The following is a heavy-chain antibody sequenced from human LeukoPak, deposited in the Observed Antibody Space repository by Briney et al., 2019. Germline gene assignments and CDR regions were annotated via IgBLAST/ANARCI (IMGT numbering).Heavy chain of an antibody. D-gene: IGHD1-14*01. CDR2: IYHSGST. V-gene: IGHV4-4*02. CDR1: GGSISTNDW. CDR3: ARERQIAVVTGSTFDL. J-gene: IGHJ3*01. Sequence: SDTLSLTCTVSGGSISTNDWWSWVRQPPGKGLEWIGEIYHSGSTYSNPSLKSRVSISVDKSKNQFSLKLISVTAADTAVYYCARERQIAVVTGSTFDLWGPGALVIVSA.